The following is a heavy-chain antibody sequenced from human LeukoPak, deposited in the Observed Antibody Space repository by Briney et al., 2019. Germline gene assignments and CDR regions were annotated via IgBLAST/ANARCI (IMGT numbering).Heavy chain of an antibody. CDR2: TIAGGGGT. J-gene: IGHJ4*02. V-gene: IGHV3-23*01. Sequence: WGSLRLSCAASGFTFSSYAMSWVRQAPGKGLEWVSATIAGGGGTSNADSVKGRFTISRDNSKNTLYLQMNSLTAEDTAVYYCAKRSRTEYYFDSWGQGTLVTVSS. CDR1: GFTFSSYA. CDR3: AKRSRTEYYFDS.